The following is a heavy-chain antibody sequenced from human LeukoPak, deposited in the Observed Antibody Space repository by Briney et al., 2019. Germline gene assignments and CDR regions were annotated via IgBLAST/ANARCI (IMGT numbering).Heavy chain of an antibody. Sequence: SETLSLTCTVSGGSISSSSYYWGWIRQPPGKGLEWIGSIYYTETTYYSPSLKSRVTISVDTSKNQFSLKLSSVTATDTAVYYCARLYGAAAGYYFDYWGLGTLVTVSS. D-gene: IGHD6-25*01. CDR1: GGSISSSSYY. J-gene: IGHJ4*02. CDR3: ARLYGAAAGYYFDY. V-gene: IGHV4-39*01. CDR2: IYYTETT.